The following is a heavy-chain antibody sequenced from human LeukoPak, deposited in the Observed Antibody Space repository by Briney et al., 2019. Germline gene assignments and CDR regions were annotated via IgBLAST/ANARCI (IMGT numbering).Heavy chain of an antibody. Sequence: GGSLRLSCAASGFTFSSYSMNWVRQAPGKGLEWVSSISSSSSYIYYADSVKGRFTISRDNAKNSLYLQMNSLTAEDTAVYYCARTRLGATRDFDIWGQGTMVTVSS. CDR3: ARTRLGATRDFDI. V-gene: IGHV3-21*01. CDR2: ISSSSSYI. D-gene: IGHD1-26*01. J-gene: IGHJ3*02. CDR1: GFTFSSYS.